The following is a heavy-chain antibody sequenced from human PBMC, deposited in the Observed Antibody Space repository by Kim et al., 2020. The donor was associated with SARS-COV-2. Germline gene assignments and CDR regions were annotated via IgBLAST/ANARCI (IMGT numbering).Heavy chain of an antibody. CDR3: ARALGGAAAGTLVWYYYYYMDV. CDR1: GGSFSGYY. Sequence: SETLSLTCAVYGGSFSGYYWSWILQPPGKGLEWIGEINHSGSTNYNPSLKSRVTISVDTSKNQFSLKLSSVSAADTAVYYCARALGGAAAGTLVWYYYYYMDVWGKGTTVTVSS. CDR2: INHSGST. V-gene: IGHV4-34*01. D-gene: IGHD6-13*01. J-gene: IGHJ6*03.